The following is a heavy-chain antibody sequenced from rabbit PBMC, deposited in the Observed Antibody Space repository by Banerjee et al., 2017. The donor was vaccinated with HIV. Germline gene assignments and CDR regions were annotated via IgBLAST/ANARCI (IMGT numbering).Heavy chain of an antibody. CDR1: GFSFSSDYW. CDR3: ARDRYGGVGYGMDL. Sequence: QEQLEESGGDLVKPQGSLTLTCTASGFSFSSDYWLCWVRQAPGKGLEWIGCIYAGSSSRIYYANWAKGRFTISKTSSTTVTLQLTSLTAADTATHFCARDRYGGVGYGMDLWGPGTLVTVS. CDR2: IYAGSSSRI. V-gene: IGHV1S45*01. D-gene: IGHD2-1*01. J-gene: IGHJ6*01.